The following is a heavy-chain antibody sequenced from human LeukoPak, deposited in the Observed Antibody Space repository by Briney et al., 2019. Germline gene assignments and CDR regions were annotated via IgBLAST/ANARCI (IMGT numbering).Heavy chain of an antibody. CDR3: ARDRRYFDWLLADY. CDR2: ISAYNGNT. CDR1: GYTFTSYG. J-gene: IGHJ4*02. V-gene: IGHV1-18*04. Sequence: ASVKVSCKASGYTFTSYGISWVRQAPGQGLEWMGWISAYNGNTNYAQKLQGRVTMTTDTSTSTAYTELRSLRSDDTAVYYCARDRRYFDWLLADYWGQGTLVTVSS. D-gene: IGHD3-9*01.